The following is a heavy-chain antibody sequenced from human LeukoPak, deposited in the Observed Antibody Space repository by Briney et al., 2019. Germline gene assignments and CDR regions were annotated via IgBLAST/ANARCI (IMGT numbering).Heavy chain of an antibody. Sequence: ASVKVSCKASGYTFTSYYLHWVRQAPGQGPEWMGIFNPSDGRATYTQKFQGRVTMTRDTSTSTVYMDLSSLRSDDTAVYYCARQAVTTGWYFDYWGQGTLVAVSS. J-gene: IGHJ4*02. CDR2: FNPSDGRA. CDR3: ARQAVTTGWYFDY. CDR1: GYTFTSYY. V-gene: IGHV1-46*01. D-gene: IGHD4-17*01.